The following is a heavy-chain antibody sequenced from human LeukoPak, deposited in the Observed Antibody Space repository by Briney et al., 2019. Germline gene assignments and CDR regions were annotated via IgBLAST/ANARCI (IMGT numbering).Heavy chain of an antibody. J-gene: IGHJ4*02. Sequence: GSSLRLSCAASGFTFSRHVMQWVRQAPGKGLEWVAVISYDGNNKFYADSVKGRFTISRDNSRNTLYLQMNSLRAEDTAVYYCAKGSLGSWYYFDYWGQGTLVTVSS. CDR2: ISYDGNNK. D-gene: IGHD6-13*01. CDR3: AKGSLGSWYYFDY. V-gene: IGHV3-30*07. CDR1: GFTFSRHV.